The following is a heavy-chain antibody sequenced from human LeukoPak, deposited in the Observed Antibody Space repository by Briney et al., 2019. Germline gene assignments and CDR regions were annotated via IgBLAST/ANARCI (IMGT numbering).Heavy chain of an antibody. J-gene: IGHJ4*02. V-gene: IGHV1-8*01. CDR3: ARRSGRQQNFDY. D-gene: IGHD5-12*01. Sequence: ASVKVSCKASGYTFTSYDINWVRQATGQGLEWMGWMNPNSGNTVYAQKFQGRLTITRNTSISTAYMELSSLRSEDTAVYYCARRSGRQQNFDYWGQGTLVTVSS. CDR1: GYTFTSYD. CDR2: MNPNSGNT.